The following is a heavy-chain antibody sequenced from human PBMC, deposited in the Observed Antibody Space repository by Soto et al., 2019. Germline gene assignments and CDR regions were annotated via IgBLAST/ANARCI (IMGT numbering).Heavy chain of an antibody. J-gene: IGHJ3*02. Sequence: GGSLRLSCAASGFTFSSYWTSWVRQAPGKGLEWVANIKQGGSEKYYVDSVKGRFTISRDNAKNSLYLQMNSLRAEDTAVYYCAKYSSSSPGAFDIWGQGTMVTVSS. CDR3: AKYSSSSPGAFDI. V-gene: IGHV3-7*01. CDR2: IKQGGSEK. D-gene: IGHD6-6*01. CDR1: GFTFSSYW.